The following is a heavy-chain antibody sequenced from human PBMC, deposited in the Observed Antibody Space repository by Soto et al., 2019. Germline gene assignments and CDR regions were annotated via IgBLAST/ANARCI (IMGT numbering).Heavy chain of an antibody. CDR2: IDPSNSYT. V-gene: IGHV5-10-1*01. D-gene: IGHD3-3*01. J-gene: IGHJ5*02. CDR1: GYSFTSYW. CDR3: ARLTTIDADDDX. Sequence: PGEALKISCKGSGYSFTSYWINWVRQMPGKGLEWMGMIDPSNSYTNYGPSFQGNVTISVYKSISNAYLQWSTLKASDTAIYYCARLTTIDADDDXWGQGTLVTVSX.